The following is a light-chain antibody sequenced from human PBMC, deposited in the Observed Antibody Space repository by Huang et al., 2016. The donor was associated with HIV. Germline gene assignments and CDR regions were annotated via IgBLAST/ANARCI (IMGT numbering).Light chain of an antibody. V-gene: IGKV1-39*01. CDR2: SAS. CDR1: QSIRKF. CDR3: QQTDNIPRT. Sequence: DIQMTQSPSSLSVSVGDRVTIACRASQSIRKFLNWYQQKPGEAPKLLMHSASSLQSGVPSRFSGSGSGTDFTLTITSLQPEDFATYYCQQTDNIPRTFGQGTKVVIK. J-gene: IGKJ1*01.